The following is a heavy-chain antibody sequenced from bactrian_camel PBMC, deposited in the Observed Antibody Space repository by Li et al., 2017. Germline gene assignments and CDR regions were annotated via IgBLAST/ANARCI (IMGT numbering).Heavy chain of an antibody. CDR1: GFTFSDNL. Sequence: HVQLVESGGGLVQPGGSLRLSCTASGFTFSDNLMTWVRQVPGKGLEWVSSIYEEGTKTYYSDSVKGRFAISRDGAKNIIALQMDSLKPEDTATYYCAADLVTDEPSLVEREYYYWGQGTQVTVS. CDR2: IYEEGTKT. D-gene: IGHD1*01. CDR3: AADLVTDEPSLVEREYYY. J-gene: IGHJ4*01. V-gene: IGHV3S6*01.